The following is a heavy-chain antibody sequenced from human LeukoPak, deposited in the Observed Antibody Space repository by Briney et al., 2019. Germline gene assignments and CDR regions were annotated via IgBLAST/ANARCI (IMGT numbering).Heavy chain of an antibody. CDR3: ARQVRPDDFDI. CDR1: GYSISSGYY. V-gene: IGHV4-38-2*01. J-gene: IGHJ3*02. CDR2: IYHSGST. Sequence: PSETLSLTCAVSGYSISSGYYCGWIRQPPGKGLEWIGSIYHSGSTYYNPSLKSRVTISVDTSKNQFSLKLSSVTAADTAVYYCARQVRPDDFDIWGQGTMVTVSS. D-gene: IGHD1-1*01.